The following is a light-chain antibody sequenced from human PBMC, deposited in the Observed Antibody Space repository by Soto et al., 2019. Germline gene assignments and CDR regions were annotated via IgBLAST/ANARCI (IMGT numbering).Light chain of an antibody. V-gene: IGKV1-5*03. CDR1: QTISSW. CDR3: QHYNSYSEA. CDR2: TAS. J-gene: IGKJ1*01. Sequence: DIQITQSPATVSSSVPDRFTITCLASQTISSWLAWYQQKPGKAPKLLIYTASTLQSGVPSRFSGSGSGTEFTLTISSLQPDDFATYYCQHYNSYSEAFGQGTKVDIK.